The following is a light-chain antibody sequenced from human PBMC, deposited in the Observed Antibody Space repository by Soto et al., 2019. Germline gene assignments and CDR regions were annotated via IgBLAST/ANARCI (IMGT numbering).Light chain of an antibody. Sequence: QSALTLPPSASGSPGQSVTISCTGTSSDVGAYKYVSWYQQYPGKAPKLMIYEVTKRPSGVPDRFSGSKSGNTASLTVSGLQAEDEADYYCTSYVGNDIWVFGGGTQLTVL. J-gene: IGLJ3*02. CDR2: EVT. CDR3: TSYVGNDIWV. CDR1: SSDVGAYKY. V-gene: IGLV2-8*01.